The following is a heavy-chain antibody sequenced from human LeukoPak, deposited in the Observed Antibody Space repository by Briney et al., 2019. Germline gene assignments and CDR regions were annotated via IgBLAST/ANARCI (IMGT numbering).Heavy chain of an antibody. CDR2: IYYSGST. CDR3: ARDSGSHYDSSGYYYYYGMDV. CDR1: GGSISSYY. V-gene: IGHV4-59*01. J-gene: IGHJ6*02. D-gene: IGHD3-22*01. Sequence: SETLSLTCTVSGGSISSYYWSWIRQPPGKGLEWIGYIYYSGSTNYNPSLKSRVTISVDTSKNQFSLKLSSVTAADTAVYYCARDSGSHYDSSGYYYYYGMDVWGQGTTVTVSS.